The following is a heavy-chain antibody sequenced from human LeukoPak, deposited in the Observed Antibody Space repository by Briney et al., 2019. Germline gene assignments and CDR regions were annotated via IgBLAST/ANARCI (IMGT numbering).Heavy chain of an antibody. CDR1: GFTFSSYA. CDR3: AKTDDSSGYYSYYYYGMDV. J-gene: IGHJ6*02. CDR2: ISGSGGST. D-gene: IGHD3-22*01. Sequence: GGSLRLSCAASGFTFSSYAMSWVRQAPGKGLEWVSAISGSGGSTYYADSVKGRFTISRDNSENTLYLQMNSLRAEDTAVYYCAKTDDSSGYYSYYYYGMDVWGQGTTVTVSS. V-gene: IGHV3-23*01.